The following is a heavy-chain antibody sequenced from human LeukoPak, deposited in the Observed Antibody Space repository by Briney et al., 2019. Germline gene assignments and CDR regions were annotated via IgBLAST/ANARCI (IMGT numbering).Heavy chain of an antibody. CDR2: IWYDGSNK. J-gene: IGHJ6*02. V-gene: IGHV3-33*01. Sequence: GGSLRLSCAASGFTFSSYGMHWVRQAPGKGLEWVAVIWYDGSNKYYADSVKGRFTISRDNSKNTLYLQMNSLRPEDTAVYYCARDWRYQLRYYYYGMDVWGQGTTVTVSS. CDR1: GFTFSSYG. CDR3: ARDWRYQLRYYYYGMDV. D-gene: IGHD2-2*01.